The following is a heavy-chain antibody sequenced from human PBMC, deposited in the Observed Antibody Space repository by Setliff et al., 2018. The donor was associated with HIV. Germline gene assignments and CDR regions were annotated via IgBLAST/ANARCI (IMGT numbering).Heavy chain of an antibody. V-gene: IGHV4-39*01. CDR1: GGSISSSSYY. CDR2: IYYSGST. Sequence: SETLSLTCTVSGGSISSSSYYWGWIRQPPGKGLEWIGNIYYSGSTYYNPSLKSRVTISVDTSENQFSLRAEDTAVYYCARTEEWWRPFDYWGQGTLVTVSS. J-gene: IGHJ4*02. D-gene: IGHD2-8*01. CDR3: ARTEEWWRPFDY.